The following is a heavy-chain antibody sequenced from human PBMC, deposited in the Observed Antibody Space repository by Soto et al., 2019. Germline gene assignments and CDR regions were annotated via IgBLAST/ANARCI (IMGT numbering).Heavy chain of an antibody. V-gene: IGHV3-30*04. J-gene: IGHJ4*02. D-gene: IGHD3-16*01. Sequence: QVQLVESGGGVVQPGRSLRLSCAASGFTFSSYAMHWVRQAPGKGLEWVADTSYDGRNKYYADPVKGRFTISRDNSKNTLYVQMNSLRAEDTAVYYCAREGECLDYWGQGILVTVSS. CDR2: TSYDGRNK. CDR3: AREGECLDY. CDR1: GFTFSSYA.